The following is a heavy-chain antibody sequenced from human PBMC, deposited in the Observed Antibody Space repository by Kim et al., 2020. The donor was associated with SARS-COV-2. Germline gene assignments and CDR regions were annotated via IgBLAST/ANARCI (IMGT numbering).Heavy chain of an antibody. D-gene: IGHD3-10*01. Sequence: WNSGIMEYADSVKGRFTISRDNAKKSLYLQMNSLRVEDTALYFCAKEVKPSRGSFLHYSAMDVWGRGTTVTVSS. J-gene: IGHJ6*02. CDR3: AKEVKPSRGSFLHYSAMDV. V-gene: IGHV3-9*01. CDR2: WNSGIM.